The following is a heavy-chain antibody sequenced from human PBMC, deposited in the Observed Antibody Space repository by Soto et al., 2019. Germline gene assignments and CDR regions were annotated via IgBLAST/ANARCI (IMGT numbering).Heavy chain of an antibody. CDR3: ARRVSGSYFHY. J-gene: IGHJ4*02. V-gene: IGHV4-39*01. D-gene: IGHD1-26*01. Sequence: QLQLQESGPGLVKPSETLSLTCTVSGGSISSSSYYWGWIRQPPGKGLEWIGNIYYSGSTYYNPSLKRLLTISVDTSKNQFSLNLSSVAAADTAVYYCARRVSGSYFHYWGQGTLVTVSS. CDR1: GGSISSSSYY. CDR2: IYYSGST.